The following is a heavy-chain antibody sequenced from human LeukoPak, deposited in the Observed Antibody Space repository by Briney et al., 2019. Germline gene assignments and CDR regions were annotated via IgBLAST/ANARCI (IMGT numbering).Heavy chain of an antibody. J-gene: IGHJ4*02. CDR2: INVDGSGA. D-gene: IGHD6-13*01. V-gene: IGHV3-74*01. CDR3: ASGRYSSTWYY. CDR1: GFTFSTYW. Sequence: GGSLRLSCAASGFTFSTYWMHWVRQAPGKGLVWVSHINVDGSGANYADSVKGRFTISRDNAKNSLYLQMNSLRAEDTAVYYCASGRYSSTWYYWGQGILVTVSS.